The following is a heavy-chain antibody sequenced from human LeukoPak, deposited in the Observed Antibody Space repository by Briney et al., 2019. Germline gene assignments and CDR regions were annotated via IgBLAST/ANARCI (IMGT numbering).Heavy chain of an antibody. J-gene: IGHJ4*02. CDR3: ARVEDCSSTSCYTFDY. CDR1: GGSVSSGSYY. Sequence: SETLSLTCTVSGGSVSSGSYYWSWIRQPPGKGLEWIGYIYYSGSTNYNPSLKSRVTISVDTSKNQSSLKRSSVTAADTAVYYCARVEDCSSTSCYTFDYWGQGTLVTVSS. CDR2: IYYSGST. V-gene: IGHV4-61*01. D-gene: IGHD2-2*01.